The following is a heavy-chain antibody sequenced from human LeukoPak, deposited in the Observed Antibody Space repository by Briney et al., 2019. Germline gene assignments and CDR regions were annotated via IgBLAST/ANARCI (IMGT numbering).Heavy chain of an antibody. CDR3: ARDRDSSSPPGDY. CDR1: GFTFSSYW. D-gene: IGHD6-13*01. J-gene: IGHJ4*02. V-gene: IGHV3-7*01. CDR2: IEEDGSEK. Sequence: GGSLRLSCATSGFTFSSYWMSWVRQAPGKGLEWVANIEEDGSEKYYVDSVKGRFTISRDNSKNTLYLQMNSLRAEDTAVYYCARDRDSSSPPGDYWGQGTLVTASS.